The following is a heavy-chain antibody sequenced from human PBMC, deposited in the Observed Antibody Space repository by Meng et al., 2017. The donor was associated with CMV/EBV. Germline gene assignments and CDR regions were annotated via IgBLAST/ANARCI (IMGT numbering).Heavy chain of an antibody. Sequence: ASVKVSCKASGYTFTSYGISWVRQAPGQGLEWMGWISAYNGNTNYAQKLQGRVTMTTDTSTSTAYMELRSLRSEDTAVYYCARVGCSSTSCYKNYYGMDVWGQGTTVTVSS. CDR2: ISAYNGNT. CDR1: GYTFTSYG. D-gene: IGHD2-2*02. CDR3: ARVGCSSTSCYKNYYGMDV. J-gene: IGHJ6*02. V-gene: IGHV1-18*01.